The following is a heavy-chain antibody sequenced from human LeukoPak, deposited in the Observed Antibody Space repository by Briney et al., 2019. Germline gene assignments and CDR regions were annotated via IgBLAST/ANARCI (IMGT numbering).Heavy chain of an antibody. D-gene: IGHD2-2*02. V-gene: IGHV4-34*01. CDR3: ARGRRVVPAAILGWFDP. CDR2: INHSGST. J-gene: IGHJ5*02. CDR1: GGSFSGYY. Sequence: SETLSLTCAVYGGSFSGYYWSWIRQPPGKGLDWIGEINHSGSTNYNPSLKSRVTISVDTSKNQFSLKLSSVTAADTAVYYCARGRRVVPAAILGWFDPWGQGTLVTVSS.